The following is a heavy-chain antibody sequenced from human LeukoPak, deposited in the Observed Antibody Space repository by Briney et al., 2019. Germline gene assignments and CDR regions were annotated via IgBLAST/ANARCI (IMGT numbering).Heavy chain of an antibody. Sequence: ASVKVSCKASGYTFTSYDINWVRQATGQGLEWMGWMNPNSGNTGYAQKFQGRVTMTRSTFISTAYMELSSLRSEDTAVYYCARGGITIFGVVIGYWGQGTLVTVST. CDR1: GYTFTSYD. J-gene: IGHJ4*02. CDR2: MNPNSGNT. CDR3: ARGGITIFGVVIGY. V-gene: IGHV1-8*01. D-gene: IGHD3-3*01.